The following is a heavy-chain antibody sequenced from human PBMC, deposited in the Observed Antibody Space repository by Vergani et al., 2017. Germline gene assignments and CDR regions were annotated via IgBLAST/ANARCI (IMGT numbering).Heavy chain of an antibody. CDR3: AKDSGLRGYDLREVSYMDV. V-gene: IGHV3-9*01. CDR2: ISWNSGAV. Sequence: EVDLVESGGGLAQPGGSLRLSCEASGITFWKFGMHWVRQGPGKGLEWVSGISWNSGAVDYADSVRGRFTISRDNAKNSLFLEMNSLRAEDTAVYYCAKDSGLRGYDLREVSYMDVWGKGTTVTVSS. CDR1: GITFWKFG. J-gene: IGHJ6*03. D-gene: IGHD5-12*01.